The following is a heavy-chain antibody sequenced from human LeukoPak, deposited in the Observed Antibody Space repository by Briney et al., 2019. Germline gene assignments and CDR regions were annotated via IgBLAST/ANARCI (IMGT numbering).Heavy chain of an antibody. CDR2: ISGSGGST. D-gene: IGHD3-16*02. Sequence: PGGSLRLSCAASGFTFSSYAMSWVRQAPGKGLEWVSAISGSGGSTYYADSVKGRFTISRDNSKNTLYLQMNSLRAEDTAVYYCAKDHYDYIWGSYHGYWGQEPWSPSPQ. V-gene: IGHV3-23*01. J-gene: IGHJ4*01. CDR1: GFTFSSYA. CDR3: AKDHYDYIWGSYHGY.